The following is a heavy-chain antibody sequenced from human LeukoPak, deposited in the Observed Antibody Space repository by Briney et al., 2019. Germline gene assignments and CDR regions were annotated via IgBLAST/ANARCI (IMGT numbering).Heavy chain of an antibody. V-gene: IGHV4-4*07. J-gene: IGHJ4*02. Sequence: SETLSLTCTVSGGSISSYYWSWIRQPAGKGLEWIGRIYTSGSTNYNPSLKSRVTMSVDTSKNRFSLKLSSVTAADTAVYYCASRRGNSGYDSFDYWGQGTLVTVSS. CDR3: ASRRGNSGYDSFDY. CDR1: GGSISSYY. CDR2: IYTSGST. D-gene: IGHD5-12*01.